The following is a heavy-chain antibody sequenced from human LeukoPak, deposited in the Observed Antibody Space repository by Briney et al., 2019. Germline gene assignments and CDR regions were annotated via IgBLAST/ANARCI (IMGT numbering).Heavy chain of an antibody. CDR3: ARRGYYDRTGYSDY. CDR1: GFTFSRYW. Sequence: GGSLRLSCAASGFTFSRYWMSWVRQAPGKGLEWVANIKHDGSEKYYVDSVKGRSTISRDNAKHSLYLQMNSLRAEDTAVYYCARRGYYDRTGYSDYWGQGTLVTVSS. CDR2: IKHDGSEK. J-gene: IGHJ4*02. D-gene: IGHD3-22*01. V-gene: IGHV3-7*01.